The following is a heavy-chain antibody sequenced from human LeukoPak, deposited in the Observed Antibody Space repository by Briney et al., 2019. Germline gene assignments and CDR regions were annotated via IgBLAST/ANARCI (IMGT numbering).Heavy chain of an antibody. CDR1: GDSVSSNSAA. Sequence: SQTLSLTCAISGDSVSSNSAAWNWIRQSPSRGLEWLGRTYYRSKWYNDYAVSVKSRITINPDTSKNQFSLQLSSVTAADTAVYYCARELDYYDSSGYYYEGVPREDWGQGTLVTVSS. J-gene: IGHJ4*02. CDR3: ARELDYYDSSGYYYEGVPRED. D-gene: IGHD3-22*01. V-gene: IGHV6-1*01. CDR2: TYYRSKWYN.